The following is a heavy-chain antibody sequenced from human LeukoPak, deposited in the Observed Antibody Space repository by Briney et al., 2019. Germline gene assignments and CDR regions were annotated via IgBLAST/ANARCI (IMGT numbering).Heavy chain of an antibody. D-gene: IGHD3-10*01. CDR3: AKGPYYGSGSSYYYYGLDV. Sequence: GGSLRLSCAASGFTFSSYATSWVRQAPGKGLEWVSAISGSGSTYYSDSVQGRFTISRDNSKNTLYLQMHSLRAEDTAVYYCAKGPYYGSGSSYYYYGLDVWGQGTTVTVSS. J-gene: IGHJ6*02. V-gene: IGHV3-23*01. CDR1: GFTFSSYA. CDR2: ISGSGST.